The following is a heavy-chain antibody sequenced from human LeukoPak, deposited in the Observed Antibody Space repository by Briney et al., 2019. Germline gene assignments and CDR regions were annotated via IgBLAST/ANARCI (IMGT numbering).Heavy chain of an antibody. Sequence: GGSLRLSCAVSGFTFSNYAMSWVRQLPGKGLEWVSTISGSGGSTYYAASVKGRFTIVRENSKNTLFLQMTSLRAEDTAVYYCAQERGYTSGLGSLDCWGQGTMVTVS. J-gene: IGHJ4*02. V-gene: IGHV3-23*01. CDR1: GFTFSNYA. CDR3: AQERGYTSGLGSLDC. D-gene: IGHD6-19*01. CDR2: ISGSGGST.